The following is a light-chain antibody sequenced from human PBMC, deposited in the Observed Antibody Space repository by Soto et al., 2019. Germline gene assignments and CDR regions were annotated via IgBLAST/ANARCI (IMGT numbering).Light chain of an antibody. J-gene: IGKJ1*01. V-gene: IGKV3-15*01. Sequence: EIVLTQSPATLSVSPGERATLSCRASQSVSSNLAWYQQKPGQAPRLLIYGASTRATGIPARFSGSGSGTEFTLTISSLQSEDLAVYYGQQYNNWPPETFGQGTKVDIK. CDR2: GAS. CDR1: QSVSSN. CDR3: QQYNNWPPET.